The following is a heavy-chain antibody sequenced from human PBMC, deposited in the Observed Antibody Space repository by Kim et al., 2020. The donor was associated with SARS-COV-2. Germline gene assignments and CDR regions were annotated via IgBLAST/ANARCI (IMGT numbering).Heavy chain of an antibody. D-gene: IGHD3-22*01. Sequence: GGSLRLSCAASGFTFSTYGMHWVRQAPGKGLEWVAVIWYDGSNKYYADSVKGRFTISRDNSKNTLYLQMNSLRAEDTAVYYCARGYYYDSSGYPEGSSFDYWGQGTLVTVSS. CDR1: GFTFSTYG. CDR2: IWYDGSNK. V-gene: IGHV3-33*01. CDR3: ARGYYYDSSGYPEGSSFDY. J-gene: IGHJ4*02.